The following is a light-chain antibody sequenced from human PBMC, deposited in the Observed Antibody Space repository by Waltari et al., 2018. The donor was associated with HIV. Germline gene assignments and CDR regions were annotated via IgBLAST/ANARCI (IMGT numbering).Light chain of an antibody. Sequence: QSVLTQPPSVSGAPGQRVTISCTGSSSNIGAGYDVTWDQPLPGTAPKLLIYANINRPSGVPDRFSGSKSGSSASLAITGLQAEDEAHYYCQSFDSSLTTSGVIFGGGTKLTVL. CDR1: SSNIGAGYD. J-gene: IGLJ2*01. CDR2: ANI. CDR3: QSFDSSLTTSGVI. V-gene: IGLV1-40*01.